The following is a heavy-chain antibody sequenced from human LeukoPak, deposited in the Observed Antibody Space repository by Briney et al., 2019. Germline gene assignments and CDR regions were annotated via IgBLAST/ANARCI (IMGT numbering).Heavy chain of an antibody. J-gene: IGHJ4*02. Sequence: SETLSLTCTVPGGSISSYYWSWIRQPPGKGLEWIGYIYYSGSTNYNPSLKSRVTISVDTSKNQFSLKLSSVTAADTAVYYCARTILTGWSPFDYWGQGTLVTVSS. V-gene: IGHV4-59*01. CDR1: GGSISSYY. CDR2: IYYSGST. CDR3: ARTILTGWSPFDY. D-gene: IGHD3-9*01.